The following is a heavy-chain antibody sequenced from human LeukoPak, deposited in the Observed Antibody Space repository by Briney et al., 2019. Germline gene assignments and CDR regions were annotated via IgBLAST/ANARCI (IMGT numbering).Heavy chain of an antibody. V-gene: IGHV3-23*01. J-gene: IGHJ4*02. Sequence: GGSLRLSCEASGFTFGSHAMYWVRQAPGKGLVWVAGIFGSGGSLHYADSVKGRFTISRDNSRNTVYLQINSLRAEDTAVYYCGKTTVGYSSGQKPAWPVDYWGQGTLVTVSS. CDR2: IFGSGGSL. CDR1: GFTFGSHA. CDR3: GKTTVGYSSGQKPAWPVDY. D-gene: IGHD5-18*01.